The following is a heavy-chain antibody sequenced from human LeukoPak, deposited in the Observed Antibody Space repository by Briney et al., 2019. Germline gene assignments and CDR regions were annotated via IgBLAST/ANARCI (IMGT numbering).Heavy chain of an antibody. D-gene: IGHD1-1*01. V-gene: IGHV2-70*11. Sequence: SGPALVNPTQTLTLTCTFSGFSLRTSDTCVSWIRQPPGKALEWLARIDWDDDKYYNTSLKTRLIISKDTSKNQVVLTMTNMDPVDTATYYCATGSTCVYYDYWGQGTLVTVSS. CDR3: ATGSTCVYYDY. CDR1: GFSLRTSDTC. CDR2: IDWDDDK. J-gene: IGHJ4*02.